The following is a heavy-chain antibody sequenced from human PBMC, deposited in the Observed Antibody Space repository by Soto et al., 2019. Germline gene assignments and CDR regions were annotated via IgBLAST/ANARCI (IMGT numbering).Heavy chain of an antibody. CDR2: IYYTGST. Sequence: QVQLQESGPGLVKPSETLSLTCTVSSGSFINYYWSWIRQPPGKGREWLVFIYYTGSTNYNSFLKSRVTMSVDMSRQQLSLNLNSVTAAATAVDYCASRLTLATTTGDAFDLWGQGTMVTVSS. CDR3: ASRLTLATTTGDAFDL. D-gene: IGHD4-17*01. V-gene: IGHV4-59*01. CDR1: SGSFINYY. J-gene: IGHJ3*01.